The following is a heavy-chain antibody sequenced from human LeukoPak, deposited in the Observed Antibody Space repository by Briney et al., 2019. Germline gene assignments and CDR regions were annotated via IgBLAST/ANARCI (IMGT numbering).Heavy chain of an antibody. V-gene: IGHV4-39*07. CDR2: IYYSGST. D-gene: IGHD6-6*01. J-gene: IGHJ5*02. CDR3: AREYSSSSDWFDP. Sequence: SETLSLTCTVSGGSISSSSYYWGWIRQPPGKGLEWIGSIYYSGSTYYHPSLTSRVTISVDTSKNQFSLKLSSVTAADTAVYYCAREYSSSSDWFDPWGQGTLVTVSS. CDR1: GGSISSSSYY.